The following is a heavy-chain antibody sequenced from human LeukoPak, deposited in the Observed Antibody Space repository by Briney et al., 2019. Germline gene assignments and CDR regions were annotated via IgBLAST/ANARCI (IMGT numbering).Heavy chain of an antibody. D-gene: IGHD3-10*01. J-gene: IGHJ4*02. CDR2: ISKSSSST. Sequence: GGSLRLSCAASGFTFSDYYMSWIRQAPGKGLEWVSYISKSSSSTNYADSVKGRFSISKDNAKNSLYLQLNSLTVEDTAVYYCARVRSSGSPLDYWGQGTLVTVSS. CDR3: ARVRSSGSPLDY. V-gene: IGHV3-11*05. CDR1: GFTFSDYY.